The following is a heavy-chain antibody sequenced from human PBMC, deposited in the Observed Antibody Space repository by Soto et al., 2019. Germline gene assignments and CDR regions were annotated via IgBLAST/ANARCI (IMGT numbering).Heavy chain of an antibody. CDR3: AKAPCSGGSCYHDY. Sequence: VQLVESGGGVVQPGRSLRLSCAASGFTFSSYGMHWVRQAPGKGLEWVAVISYDGSNKYYADSVKGRFTISRDNSKNTLYLQMNSLRAEDTAVYYCAKAPCSGGSCYHDYWGQGTLVTVSS. CDR2: ISYDGSNK. D-gene: IGHD2-15*01. V-gene: IGHV3-30*18. CDR1: GFTFSSYG. J-gene: IGHJ4*02.